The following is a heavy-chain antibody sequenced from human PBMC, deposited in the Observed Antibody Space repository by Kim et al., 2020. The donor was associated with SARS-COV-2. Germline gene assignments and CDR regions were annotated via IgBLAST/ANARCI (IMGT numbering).Heavy chain of an antibody. J-gene: IGHJ4*02. Sequence: QKFQGRGTMTRDTSTSTVYMELSSLRSEDTAVYYCARFYYCGGDCSYLDYWGQGTLVTVSS. V-gene: IGHV1-46*01. CDR3: ARFYYCGGDCSYLDY. D-gene: IGHD2-21*02.